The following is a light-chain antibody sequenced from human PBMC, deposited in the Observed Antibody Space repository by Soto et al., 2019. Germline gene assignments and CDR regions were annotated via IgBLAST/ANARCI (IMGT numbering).Light chain of an antibody. CDR3: SSYTSSGTYV. CDR2: DVS. Sequence: QSALTQPASVSGSPGQSITISCTGTSSDVGGYEFVSWYQQHPDNAPKLIIYDVSDRPSGESSRFSGSESANTASLTISGLQAEDEADYYCSSYTSSGTYVFGTGTKVTVL. V-gene: IGLV2-14*01. J-gene: IGLJ1*01. CDR1: SSDVGGYEF.